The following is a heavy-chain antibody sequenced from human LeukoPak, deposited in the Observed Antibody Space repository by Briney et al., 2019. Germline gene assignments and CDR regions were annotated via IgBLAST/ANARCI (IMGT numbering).Heavy chain of an antibody. CDR3: ARIPYYDSSGYVDY. V-gene: IGHV1-69*01. CDR2: ITPIFGTQ. Sequence: SVKVSCTASGGTFSRYAFSWVRQAPGQGLEWMGGITPIFGTQDYAQKFQGRVTISPDESTSTAYMELSRLRFEDTAVYYCARIPYYDSSGYVDYWGQGTLVTVSS. CDR1: GGTFSRYA. D-gene: IGHD3-22*01. J-gene: IGHJ4*02.